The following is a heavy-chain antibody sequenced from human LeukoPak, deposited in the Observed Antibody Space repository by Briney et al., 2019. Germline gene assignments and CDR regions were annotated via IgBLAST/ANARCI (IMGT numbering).Heavy chain of an antibody. CDR2: IWYDGSNK. J-gene: IGHJ6*03. CDR3: ARDIGGSYPDYMDV. CDR1: GFTFSSYG. V-gene: IGHV3-33*01. Sequence: GGSLRLSCAASGFTFSSYGMHWVRQAPGKGLEWVAVIWYDGSNKYYADSVKGRFTISRDNSKNTLYLQMNSLRAEDMAVYYCARDIGGSYPDYMDVWGKGTTVTVSS. D-gene: IGHD1-26*01.